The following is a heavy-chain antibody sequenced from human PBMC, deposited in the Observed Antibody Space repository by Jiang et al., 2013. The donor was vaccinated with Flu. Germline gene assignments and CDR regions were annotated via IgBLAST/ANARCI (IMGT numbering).Heavy chain of an antibody. CDR3: ARRPGYCSSTSCYGLGMDV. CDR2: INHSGST. CDR1: GGSFSGYY. D-gene: IGHD2-2*01. Sequence: LLKPSETLSLTCAVYGGSFSGYYWSWIRQPPGKGLEWIGEINHSGSTNYNPSLKSRVTISVDTSKNQFSLKLSSVTAADTAVYYCARRPGYCSSTSCYGLGMDVWGQGDHGHRLL. V-gene: IGHV4-34*01. J-gene: IGHJ6*02.